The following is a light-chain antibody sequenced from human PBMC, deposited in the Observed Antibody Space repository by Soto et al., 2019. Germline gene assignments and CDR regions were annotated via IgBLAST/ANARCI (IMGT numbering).Light chain of an antibody. CDR2: EVS. CDR3: SSYAGSNILYV. V-gene: IGLV2-8*01. J-gene: IGLJ1*01. Sequence: ELTQRPSASGSPGQSVTISCTGTSSDVVGYNDVSWYQQHPGKAPKLMIYEVSKRPSGVPDRFSGSKSGNTASLTVSGLQAEDEADYYCSSYAGSNILYVFGTGTKVTVL. CDR1: SSDVVGYND.